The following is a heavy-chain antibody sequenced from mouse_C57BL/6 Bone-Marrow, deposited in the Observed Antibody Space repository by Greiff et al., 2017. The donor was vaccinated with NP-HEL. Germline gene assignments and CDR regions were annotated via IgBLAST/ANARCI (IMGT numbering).Heavy chain of an antibody. CDR1: GYTFTSYW. CDR2: IDPNSGGT. V-gene: IGHV1-72*01. CDR3: ARKGRGTTVVVQDYAMDY. Sequence: QVQLQQPGAELVKPGASVKLSCKASGYTFTSYWMHWVKQRPGRGLEWIGRIDPNSGGTKYNEKFKSKATLTVDKPSSTAYMQLSSLTSEDSAVYYCARKGRGTTVVVQDYAMDYWGQGTSVTVSS. J-gene: IGHJ4*01. D-gene: IGHD1-1*01.